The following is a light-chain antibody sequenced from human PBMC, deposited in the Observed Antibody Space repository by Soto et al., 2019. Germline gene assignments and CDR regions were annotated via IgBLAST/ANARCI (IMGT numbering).Light chain of an antibody. CDR1: SSDVGAYNY. CDR3: SSFTSNYFYV. V-gene: IGLV2-8*01. Sequence: QSALTQPPSASGSPGQSVTISCTGTSSDVGAYNYVSWYQQEPGKAPKLMIYAVNKRPSGVPDRFSGSKSGNTASLTVSGLRAADEADYFCSSFTSNYFYVFGPGTKLTVL. J-gene: IGLJ1*01. CDR2: AVN.